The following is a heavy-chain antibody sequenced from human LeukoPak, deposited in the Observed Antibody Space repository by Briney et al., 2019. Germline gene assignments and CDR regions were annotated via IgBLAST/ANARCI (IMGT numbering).Heavy chain of an antibody. Sequence: GASVKVSCKASGYTFTSYAMHWVRQAPGQRLEWMGWINAGNGNTKYSQKFQGRVTMTRDTSTSTVYMELSSLRSEDTAVYYCARAIRVYSSFDYWGQGTLVTVSS. CDR1: GYTFTSYA. J-gene: IGHJ4*02. CDR3: ARAIRVYSSFDY. V-gene: IGHV1-3*01. CDR2: INAGNGNT. D-gene: IGHD6-19*01.